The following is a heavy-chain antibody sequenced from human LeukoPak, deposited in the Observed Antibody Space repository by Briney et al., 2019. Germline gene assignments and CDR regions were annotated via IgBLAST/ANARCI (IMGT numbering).Heavy chain of an antibody. CDR1: GYSFTSYW. J-gene: IGHJ4*02. Sequence: GESLKISCKGSGYSFTSYWSSWVRQMPGKGLEWMGSLDPSDSYTYYSPSFQGHVTISADKSISTAYLQWSSLKASDTAMFYCARHYSGTYSDYWGQGTLVTVSS. V-gene: IGHV5-10-1*01. D-gene: IGHD1-26*01. CDR2: LDPSDSYT. CDR3: ARHYSGTYSDY.